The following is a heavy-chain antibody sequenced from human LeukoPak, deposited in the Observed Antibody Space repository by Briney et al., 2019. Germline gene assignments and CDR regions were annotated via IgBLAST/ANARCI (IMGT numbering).Heavy chain of an antibody. CDR1: GFTFSDYY. V-gene: IGHV3-11*01. Sequence: GGSLRLSCAASGFTFSDYYMSWIRQAPGKGLEWVSYISSSGSTIYYADSVKGRFTISRDNAKNSLYLQMNSLRAEDTAVYYCATSLGYCSSTSCYTSGAFHIWGQGTMVTVSS. CDR2: ISSSGSTI. D-gene: IGHD2-2*02. J-gene: IGHJ3*02. CDR3: ATSLGYCSSTSCYTSGAFHI.